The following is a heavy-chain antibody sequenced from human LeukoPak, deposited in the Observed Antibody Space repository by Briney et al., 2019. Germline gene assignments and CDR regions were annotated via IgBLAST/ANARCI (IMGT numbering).Heavy chain of an antibody. D-gene: IGHD2-2*01. CDR3: ARANPPALYCSSTSCYSRFDY. J-gene: IGHJ4*02. Sequence: GASVKVSCKASGYTFTSYGISWVRQAAGQGLEWMGWLSAYKGNTHYEQKLQGRVNNTTDKSTSTAYMELRSLRSDDTAVYYCARANPPALYCSSTSCYSRFDYWGQGTLVTVSS. V-gene: IGHV1-18*01. CDR2: LSAYKGNT. CDR1: GYTFTSYG.